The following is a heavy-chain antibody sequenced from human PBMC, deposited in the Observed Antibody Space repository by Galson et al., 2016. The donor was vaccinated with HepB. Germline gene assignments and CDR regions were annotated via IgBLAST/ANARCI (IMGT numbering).Heavy chain of an antibody. J-gene: IGHJ4*02. CDR2: TYYRSKWYN. CDR3: ARGHLVVPFSFYFDY. Sequence: CAISGDSVSSNSATWNWIRQSPSRGLEWLGRTYYRSKWYNDYALSVKSRITINPDTSKNQFSLQLNSVTPEDTAVYYCARGHLVVPFSFYFDYWGQGSPVTVSS. V-gene: IGHV6-1*01. D-gene: IGHD2-15*01. CDR1: GDSVSSNSAT.